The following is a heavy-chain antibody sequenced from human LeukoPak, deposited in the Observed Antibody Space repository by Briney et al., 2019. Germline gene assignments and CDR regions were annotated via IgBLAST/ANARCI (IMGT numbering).Heavy chain of an antibody. V-gene: IGHV3-23*01. Sequence: GGSLRLSCAASGFTFSSYAMRWVRQAPGKGLEWVSAISGSGGSTYYADSVKGRFTISRDNSKNTLYLQMNSLRAEDTAVYYCAKAPIRVVRGVIFDYWGQGTLVTVSS. CDR1: GFTFSSYA. J-gene: IGHJ4*02. D-gene: IGHD3-10*01. CDR3: AKAPIRVVRGVIFDY. CDR2: ISGSGGST.